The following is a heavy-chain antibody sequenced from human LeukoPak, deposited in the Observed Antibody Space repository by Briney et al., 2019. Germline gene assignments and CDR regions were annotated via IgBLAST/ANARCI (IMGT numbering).Heavy chain of an antibody. CDR2: IYYSGRT. V-gene: IGHV4-59*01. D-gene: IGHD6-6*01. CDR3: ARVHSSTSDRNIVYYFDS. CDR1: GGSISSYY. Sequence: SETLSLTCTVPGGSISSYYWSWIRLPPGKGLEWSGYIYYSGRTNYSPSLKSRVTISVDMSQNQFSLKLSSVTAADTAVYYCARVHSSTSDRNIVYYFDSWGQGTLVTVSS. J-gene: IGHJ4*02.